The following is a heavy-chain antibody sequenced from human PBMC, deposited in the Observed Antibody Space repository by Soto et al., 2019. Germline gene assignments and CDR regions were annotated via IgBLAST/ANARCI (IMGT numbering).Heavy chain of an antibody. Sequence: GGSLRLSCAASGFTFSDYTMSWVRQAPGKGLEWVANIKQDGTEKYYVDSVRGRFTISRDNAKNSLYLQMNSLRAEDKAVYFCARGRYGGNYNVFDIWGQGTMVTVSS. CDR3: ARGRYGGNYNVFDI. CDR2: IKQDGTEK. D-gene: IGHD4-17*01. CDR1: GFTFSDYT. V-gene: IGHV3-7*01. J-gene: IGHJ3*02.